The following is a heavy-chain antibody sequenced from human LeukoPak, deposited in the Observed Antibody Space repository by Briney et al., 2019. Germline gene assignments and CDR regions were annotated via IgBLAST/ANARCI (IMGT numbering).Heavy chain of an antibody. J-gene: IGHJ3*02. CDR1: GFTFSSYS. CDR3: ARVPNDAFDI. V-gene: IGHV3-21*01. Sequence: GGSLRLSCAASGFTFSSYSMNWVRQAPGKGREWVSSIDSSSSYIYYADSVKGRFTISRDNAKNSLYLQMNSLRAEDTAVYYCARVPNDAFDIWGQGTMVTVSS. CDR2: IDSSSSYI.